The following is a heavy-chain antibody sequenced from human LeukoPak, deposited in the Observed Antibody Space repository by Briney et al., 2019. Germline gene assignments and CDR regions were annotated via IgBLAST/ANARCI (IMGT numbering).Heavy chain of an antibody. D-gene: IGHD3-22*01. CDR3: ASRSHYDSSGYYLDY. J-gene: IGHJ4*02. V-gene: IGHV3-7*01. Sequence: GGSLRLSCAASGFTFSSYWMSWVRQAPGKGLEWVANIKQDGSEKYYVDSVKGRFTISRDNAKNSLYLQMNSLRAEDTAVYYCASRSHYDSSGYYLDYWGQGTLVTVSS. CDR1: GFTFSSYW. CDR2: IKQDGSEK.